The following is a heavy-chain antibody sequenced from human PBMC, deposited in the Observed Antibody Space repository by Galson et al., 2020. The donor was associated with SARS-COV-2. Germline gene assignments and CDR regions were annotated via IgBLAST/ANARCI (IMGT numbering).Heavy chain of an antibody. CDR1: GFTFSSYW. V-gene: IGHV3-7*03. Sequence: GGSLRLSCAASGFTFSSYWMSWVRQAPGKGLEWVANIKQDGSEKYYVDSVKGRFTISRDSAKNSLYLQMNSLRAEDTAVYYCARDKYSSSLRAHYYYYGMDFWGQGTTVTVSS. D-gene: IGHD6-6*01. CDR2: IKQDGSEK. J-gene: IGHJ6*02. CDR3: ARDKYSSSLRAHYYYYGMDF.